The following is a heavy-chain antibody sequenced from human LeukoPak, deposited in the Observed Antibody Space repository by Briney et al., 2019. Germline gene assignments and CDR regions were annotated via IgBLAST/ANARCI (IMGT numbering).Heavy chain of an antibody. Sequence: GGSLRLSCAASGFTFSSYAMHWVRQAPGKGLEWVAVISYDGSNKYYADSVKGRFTISGDNSQHTLYLQMNSLRAEDKAVYYCARDLVHYDFWSGTPDYWGQGTLVTVSS. CDR1: GFTFSSYA. CDR2: ISYDGSNK. J-gene: IGHJ4*02. CDR3: ARDLVHYDFWSGTPDY. V-gene: IGHV3-30*04. D-gene: IGHD3-3*01.